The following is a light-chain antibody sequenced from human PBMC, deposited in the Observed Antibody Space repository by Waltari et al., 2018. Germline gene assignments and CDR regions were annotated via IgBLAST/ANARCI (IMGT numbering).Light chain of an antibody. CDR1: QSVSNY. CDR3: QQHHNLPYT. Sequence: EIVLTQSPATLSLSPGERATLSCRASQSVSNYLAWYQQKPGQAPRLLIYDASPRATGTPARFSGSGSGTDFSLTISSLEPDDIGTYYCQQHHNLPYTFGQGTK. V-gene: IGKV3-11*01. CDR2: DAS. J-gene: IGKJ2*01.